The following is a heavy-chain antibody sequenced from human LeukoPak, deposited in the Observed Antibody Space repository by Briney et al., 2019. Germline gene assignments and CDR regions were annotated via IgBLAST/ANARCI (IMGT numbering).Heavy chain of an antibody. D-gene: IGHD6-13*01. V-gene: IGHV4-39*02. J-gene: IGHJ5*02. CDR2: IYYSGST. CDR1: GGSISSSSYY. CDR3: AREYRSSWYLNWFHP. Sequence: SETLSLTCTVSGGSISSSSYYWGWIRQPPGKGLEWVGCIYYSGSTYYNPSLKSRVTISIDTCKKQFSLKLRSVTAAHAAVYYCAREYRSSWYLNWFHPWGQRTLVTVSS.